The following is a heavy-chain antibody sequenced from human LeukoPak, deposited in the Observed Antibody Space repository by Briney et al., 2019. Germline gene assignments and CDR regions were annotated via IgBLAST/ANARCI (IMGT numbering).Heavy chain of an antibody. J-gene: IGHJ5*02. CDR3: ARDRKSFIAAAATERFDP. D-gene: IGHD6-13*01. CDR2: INPSGGST. CDR1: GYTFTSYY. V-gene: IGHV1-46*01. Sequence: GASVKVSCKASGYTFTSYYMHWVPQAPGQGLEWMGIINPSGGSTSYAQKFQGRVTMTRDTSTSTVYMELSSLRSEDTAVYDCARDRKSFIAAAATERFDPGGEGTLVTVSS.